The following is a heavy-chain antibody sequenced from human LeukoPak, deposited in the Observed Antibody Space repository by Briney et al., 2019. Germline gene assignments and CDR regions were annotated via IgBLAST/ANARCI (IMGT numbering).Heavy chain of an antibody. D-gene: IGHD5-24*01. CDR1: GGSFSRYY. CDR3: ARGATISETGYFDF. Sequence: PSETLSLTCAVYGGSFSRYYWSWIRQSPGKGLEWIAEIDHRGDTNYNPSVKSRVTISVDTSKNQFSLKVRSQSAADTAVYYCARGATISETGYFDFWGQGTPVTVSS. V-gene: IGHV4-34*01. CDR2: IDHRGDT. J-gene: IGHJ4*03.